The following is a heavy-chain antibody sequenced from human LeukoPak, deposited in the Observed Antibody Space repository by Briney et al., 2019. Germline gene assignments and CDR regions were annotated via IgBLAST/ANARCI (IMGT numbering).Heavy chain of an antibody. CDR3: ARALYYDILTGYQTHTYYFDY. CDR1: RVTFSGYT. V-gene: IGHV3-21*01. J-gene: IGHJ4*02. D-gene: IGHD3-9*01. CDR2: ISSRISDI. Sequence: PGGSLRLSCTASRVTFSGYTMNWVRQAPGKGLEWVSSISSRISDIYYAASVKGRFTISRDNARKSLYLQMSSLRAEDTAVYYCARALYYDILTGYQTHTYYFDYWGQGTLVTVSS.